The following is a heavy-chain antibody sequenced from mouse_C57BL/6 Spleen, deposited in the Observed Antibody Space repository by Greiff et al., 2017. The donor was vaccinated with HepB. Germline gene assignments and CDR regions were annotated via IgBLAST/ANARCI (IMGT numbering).Heavy chain of an antibody. D-gene: IGHD1-1*01. CDR3: ARDYYGSSPLYYAMDY. CDR2: ISDGGSYT. V-gene: IGHV5-4*01. Sequence: DVKLVESGGGLVKPGGSLKLSCAASGFTFSSYAMSWVRQTPEKRLEWVATISDGGSYTYYPDNVKGRFTISRDNAKNNLYLQMSHLKSEDTAMYYCARDYYGSSPLYYAMDYWGQGTSVTVSS. CDR1: GFTFSSYA. J-gene: IGHJ4*01.